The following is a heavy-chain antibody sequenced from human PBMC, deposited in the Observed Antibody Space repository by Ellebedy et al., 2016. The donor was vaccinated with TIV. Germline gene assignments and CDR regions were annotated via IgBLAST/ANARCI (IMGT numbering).Heavy chain of an antibody. J-gene: IGHJ4*02. Sequence: GGSLRLSXAASGFTFDDYAMHWVRQAPGKGLEWVSGISGSGGSTYYTDSVKGRFTISRDNSKNTLYLQMNSLRAEDTAVYYCARERSSSDFDYWGQGTLVTVSS. CDR1: GFTFDDYA. CDR3: ARERSSSDFDY. CDR2: ISGSGGST. V-gene: IGHV3-23*01. D-gene: IGHD6-6*01.